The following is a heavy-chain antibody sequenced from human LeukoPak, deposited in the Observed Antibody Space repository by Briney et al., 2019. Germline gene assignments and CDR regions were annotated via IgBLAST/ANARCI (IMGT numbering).Heavy chain of an antibody. Sequence: GRSLRLSCAASGFTFRSYGMHWVRQAPGKGLEWVALIWYDGSNKYYADSVKGRFTTSRDNSKNTLYLQMNSLRAEDTAVYYCARGGYYCSGSYDAFDIWGQGTKVTVSS. D-gene: IGHD3-10*01. J-gene: IGHJ3*02. CDR3: ARGGYYCSGSYDAFDI. CDR1: GFTFRSYG. CDR2: IWYDGSNK. V-gene: IGHV3-33*01.